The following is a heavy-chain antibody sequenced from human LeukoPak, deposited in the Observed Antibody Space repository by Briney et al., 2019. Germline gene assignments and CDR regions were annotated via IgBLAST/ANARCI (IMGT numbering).Heavy chain of an antibody. CDR3: AKGGMYYYDSSGTDDY. J-gene: IGHJ4*02. Sequence: GGSLRLSCAASGFTFSSYGMHWVRQAPGKGLEWVAFIRYDGSNKYYADSVKGRFTISRDNSKNTLYLQMNSLRAEDTAVYYCAKGGMYYYDSSGTDDYWGQGTLVTVSS. D-gene: IGHD3-22*01. V-gene: IGHV3-30*02. CDR2: IRYDGSNK. CDR1: GFTFSSYG.